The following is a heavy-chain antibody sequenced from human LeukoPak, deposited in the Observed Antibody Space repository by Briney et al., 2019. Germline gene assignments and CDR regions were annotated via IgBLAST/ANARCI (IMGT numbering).Heavy chain of an antibody. CDR2: IWYDGSNK. D-gene: IGHD6-13*01. J-gene: IGHJ4*02. CDR1: GFTFRRHA. V-gene: IGHV3-33*01. Sequence: GGSLRLSCAASGFTFRRHAMHWVRQAPGKGLEWVAVIWYDGSNKYYADSVKGRFTISRDNSKNTLYLQMNSLRAEDTAVYYCARDAVYSSSWQYYWGQGTLVTVSS. CDR3: ARDAVYSSSWQYY.